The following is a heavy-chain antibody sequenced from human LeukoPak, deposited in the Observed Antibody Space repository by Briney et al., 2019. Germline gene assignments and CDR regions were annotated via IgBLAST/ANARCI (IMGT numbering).Heavy chain of an antibody. CDR2: IRYDGSNK. V-gene: IGHV3-30*02. CDR1: GFTFSSYG. D-gene: IGHD2-21*02. J-gene: IGHJ4*02. CDR3: ARDRAIVVVTAHYFDY. Sequence: PGGSLRLSCAASGFTFSSYGMHWVRQAPGKGLEWAAFIRYDGSNKYYADSVKGRFTISRDNSKNTLYLQMNSLRAEDTAVYYCARDRAIVVVTAHYFDYWGQGTLVTVSS.